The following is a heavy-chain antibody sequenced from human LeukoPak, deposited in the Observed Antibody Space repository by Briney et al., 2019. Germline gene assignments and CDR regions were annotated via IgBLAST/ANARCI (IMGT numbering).Heavy chain of an antibody. V-gene: IGHV3-48*01. Sequence: GGSLRLSCAASGFTFSSYAMSWVRQAPGKGLEWVSYISSSSSTIYYADSVRGRFTISRDNAKNSLYLQMNSLRAEDTAVYYCARGAYYYEDWGQGTLVTVSS. CDR3: ARGAYYYED. J-gene: IGHJ4*02. CDR2: ISSSSSTI. CDR1: GFTFSSYA. D-gene: IGHD3-22*01.